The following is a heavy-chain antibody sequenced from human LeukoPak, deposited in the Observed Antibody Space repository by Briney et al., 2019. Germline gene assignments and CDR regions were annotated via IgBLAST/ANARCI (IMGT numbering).Heavy chain of an antibody. CDR3: AKDEGYSSSWYFHYLDY. J-gene: IGHJ4*02. Sequence: GGSLRLSCAASGFTFSSYGMHWVRQAPGKGLEWVAVISYDGSNKYYADSVKGRFTISRDNSKNTLYLQMNSLRAEDTAVYYCAKDEGYSSSWYFHYLDYWGQGTLATVSS. D-gene: IGHD6-13*01. V-gene: IGHV3-30*18. CDR1: GFTFSSYG. CDR2: ISYDGSNK.